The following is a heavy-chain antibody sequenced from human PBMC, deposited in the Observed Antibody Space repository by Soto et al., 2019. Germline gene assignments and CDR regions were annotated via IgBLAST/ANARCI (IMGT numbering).Heavy chain of an antibody. V-gene: IGHV3-33*01. CDR3: ARDDDYGDNGLDY. CDR2: IGSDGRRA. CDR1: GFTFGRHG. D-gene: IGHD4-17*01. Sequence: QVQLVESGGGVVQPGGSLRLSCAASGFTFGRHGMHWVRQAPGKGLEWVAVIGSDGRRASYADSVKGRFTISRDNGQNTPYLQMNSLRAEETDVYYCARDDDYGDNGLDYWGQGTLVTVSS. J-gene: IGHJ4*02.